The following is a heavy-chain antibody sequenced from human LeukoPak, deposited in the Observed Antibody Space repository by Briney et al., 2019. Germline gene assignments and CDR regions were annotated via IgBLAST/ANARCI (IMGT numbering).Heavy chain of an antibody. V-gene: IGHV3-9*01. J-gene: IGHJ6*02. Sequence: PGGSLRLSCAASGFTFSGYWMHWVRQAPGKGLEWVSSISLNSGIIDYADSVKGRFTISRDNAKNSLYLQMNSLRAEDTALYYCTKDIGKFYTSGWNYFSMDVWGQGTTVTVSS. CDR2: ISLNSGII. CDR1: GFTFSGYW. D-gene: IGHD6-19*01. CDR3: TKDIGKFYTSGWNYFSMDV.